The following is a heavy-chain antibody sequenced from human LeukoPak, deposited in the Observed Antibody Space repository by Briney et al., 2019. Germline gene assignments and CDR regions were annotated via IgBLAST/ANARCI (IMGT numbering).Heavy chain of an antibody. Sequence: SETLSLTCAVYGGSFSGYYRSWIRQPPGKGLEWIGEINHSGSTNYNPSLKSRVTISVDTSKNQFSLKLSSVTAADTAVYYCARAVGFSSSWYKVDYWGQGTLVTVSS. V-gene: IGHV4-34*01. CDR3: ARAVGFSSSWYKVDY. D-gene: IGHD6-13*01. CDR1: GGSFSGYY. J-gene: IGHJ4*02. CDR2: INHSGST.